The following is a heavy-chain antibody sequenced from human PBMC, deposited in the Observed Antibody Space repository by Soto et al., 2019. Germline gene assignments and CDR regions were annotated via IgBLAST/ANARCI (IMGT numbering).Heavy chain of an antibody. D-gene: IGHD2-15*01. CDR1: GFTFSTYG. V-gene: IGHV3-33*01. CDR2: IWYDGSNK. J-gene: IGHJ6*02. CDR3: ARHSRGASGGTNYYYGMDV. Sequence: QVQLVESGGGVVQPGRSLRLSCAASGFTFSTYGMHWVRQAPGKGLEWVALIWYDGSNKYYEESVKGRFTISRDNSKNTLYLQMNSLRAEDTAVYYCARHSRGASGGTNYYYGMDVWGQGTTVTVSS.